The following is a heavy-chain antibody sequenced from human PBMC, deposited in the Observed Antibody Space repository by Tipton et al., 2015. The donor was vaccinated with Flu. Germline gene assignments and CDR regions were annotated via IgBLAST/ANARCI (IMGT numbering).Heavy chain of an antibody. V-gene: IGHV4-4*07. CDR2: IYSSGST. D-gene: IGHD6-13*01. Sequence: TLSLTCTVSGGSISSYCWSWIRQPAGKGLEWIGRIYSSGSTNYKPSLKSRVTMSVDTSKKQFSLKLSSVTAADTAVYYCARDSSSYWYFDLWGRGTLVTVSS. CDR3: ARDSSSYWYFDL. CDR1: GGSISSYC. J-gene: IGHJ2*01.